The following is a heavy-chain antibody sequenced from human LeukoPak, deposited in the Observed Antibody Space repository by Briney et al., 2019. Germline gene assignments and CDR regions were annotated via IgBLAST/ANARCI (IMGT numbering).Heavy chain of an antibody. V-gene: IGHV3-74*01. Sequence: GGSLRLSCAASGLAFSAYKMHWVRQAPRKGLVWVSRISTDGYTTDYADFVQGRFTASRDNTKNTWSLEMNSLRAEDTAVYYCARPVGYSIYYWGQGTLVTVSS. J-gene: IGHJ4*02. CDR2: ISTDGYTT. CDR3: ARPVGYSIYY. CDR1: GLAFSAYK. D-gene: IGHD6-13*01.